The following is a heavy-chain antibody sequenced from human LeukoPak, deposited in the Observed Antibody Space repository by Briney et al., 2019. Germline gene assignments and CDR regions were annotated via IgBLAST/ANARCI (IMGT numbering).Heavy chain of an antibody. CDR1: GGSINTYY. V-gene: IGHV4-59*01. D-gene: IGHD1-1*01. CDR2: LYNSGTT. Sequence: SETLSLPCTVSGGSINTYYWSWIRQPPGKGLEWIGYLYNSGTTNYNPSLKSRVSTSGDTSKNQFPLKLNSVNAADTAVYYCARRGVKTTRFDYWGQGILVTVSS. CDR3: ARRGVKTTRFDY. J-gene: IGHJ4*02.